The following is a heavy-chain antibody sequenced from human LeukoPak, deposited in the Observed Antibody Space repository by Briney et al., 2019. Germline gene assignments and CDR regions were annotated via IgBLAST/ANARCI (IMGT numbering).Heavy chain of an antibody. D-gene: IGHD3-10*01. CDR2: INHSGST. CDR3: ARLTRPRITMVRGVKSAYYYYMDV. V-gene: IGHV4-34*01. J-gene: IGHJ6*03. CDR1: GGSFSGYY. Sequence: PSETLSLTCAVYGGSFSGYYWSWIRQPPGKGLEWIGEINHSGSTNYNPSLKSQVTISVDTSKNQFSLKLSSVTAADTAVYYCARLTRPRITMVRGVKSAYYYYMDVWGKGTTVTISS.